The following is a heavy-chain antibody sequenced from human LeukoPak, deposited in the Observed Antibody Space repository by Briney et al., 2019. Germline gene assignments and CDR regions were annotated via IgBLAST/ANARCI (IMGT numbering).Heavy chain of an antibody. J-gene: IGHJ4*02. Sequence: GGSLRLSCAASGFTFSSYWMSWVRQAPGKGLEWVANIKQDGREKYYADSVKGRFTISRDNAKNSLYLQMNSLRAEDTAVYYCAKALGVPYDYWGQGTLLTVSS. CDR1: GFTFSSYW. CDR3: AKALGVPYDY. D-gene: IGHD3-3*01. V-gene: IGHV3-7*01. CDR2: IKQDGREK.